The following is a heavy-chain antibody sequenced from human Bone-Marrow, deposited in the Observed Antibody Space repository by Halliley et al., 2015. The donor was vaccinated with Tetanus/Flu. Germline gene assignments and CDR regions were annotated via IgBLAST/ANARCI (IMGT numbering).Heavy chain of an antibody. D-gene: IGHD7-27*01. V-gene: IGHV4-59*01. J-gene: IGHJ5*02. CDR2: FYSTGGA. Sequence: WLGYFYSTGGANYNPSLRSRLPISIDTSKKQLSLKLNSVTAADTAVYYCARDFRGDANCFDPWGQGTLVTVSS. CDR3: ARDFRGDANCFDP.